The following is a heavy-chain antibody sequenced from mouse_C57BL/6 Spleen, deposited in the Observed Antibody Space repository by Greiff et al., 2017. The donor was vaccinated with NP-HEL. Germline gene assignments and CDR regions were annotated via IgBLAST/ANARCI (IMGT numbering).Heavy chain of an antibody. J-gene: IGHJ2*01. CDR3: ARGDSNYGGY. CDR1: GYAFSSSW. Sequence: QVQLKHSGPELVKPGASVKISCKASGYAFSSSWMNWVKQRPGKGLEWIGRIYPGDGDTNYNGKVKGKATLTADKSSSTAYMQLSSLTSEDSAVYVCARGDSNYGGYWGQGATLTVSP. CDR2: IYPGDGDT. D-gene: IGHD2-5*01. V-gene: IGHV1-82*01.